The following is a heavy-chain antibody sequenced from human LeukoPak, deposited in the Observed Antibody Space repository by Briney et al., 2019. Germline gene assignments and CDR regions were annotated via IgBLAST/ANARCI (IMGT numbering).Heavy chain of an antibody. Sequence: PGGSLRLSCAASGFTFSSYGMHWVRQAPGKGLEWVAVIWYDGSNKYYVDSVKGRFSISRDNSKNTLYLQMNSLRAEDTAVYYCAKSLRYFDWLFDYWGQGTLVTVSS. J-gene: IGHJ4*02. CDR2: IWYDGSNK. D-gene: IGHD3-9*01. V-gene: IGHV3-30*02. CDR3: AKSLRYFDWLFDY. CDR1: GFTFSSYG.